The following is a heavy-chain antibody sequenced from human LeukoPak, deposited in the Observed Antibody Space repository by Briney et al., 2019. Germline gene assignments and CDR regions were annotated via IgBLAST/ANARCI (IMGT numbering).Heavy chain of an antibody. V-gene: IGHV3-21*01. J-gene: IGHJ4*02. CDR2: ISSTSSYI. Sequence: GGSLRLSCAASGFTFSSYSMTWVRQAPGKGLAWVSSISSTSSYIYYADSVKGRFTISRDNAKNSLYLQMNSLRAEDTAVYYCARDEVGYSYGSFDYWGQGTLVTVSS. CDR3: ARDEVGYSYGSFDY. CDR1: GFTFSSYS. D-gene: IGHD5-18*01.